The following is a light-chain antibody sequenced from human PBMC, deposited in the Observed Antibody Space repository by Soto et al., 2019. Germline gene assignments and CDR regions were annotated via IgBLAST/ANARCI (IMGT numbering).Light chain of an antibody. Sequence: EMVMTQSPATLSVSPGERATLSCRASQSVSSNLAWYQQKPGQAPRLLIYGASTRATGIPARFSGSGSGTEFTLTISSLQSEDFAVYYCQQYNNWPPRNTFGQGTRLEI. V-gene: IGKV3-15*01. CDR3: QQYNNWPPRNT. CDR2: GAS. CDR1: QSVSSN. J-gene: IGKJ5*01.